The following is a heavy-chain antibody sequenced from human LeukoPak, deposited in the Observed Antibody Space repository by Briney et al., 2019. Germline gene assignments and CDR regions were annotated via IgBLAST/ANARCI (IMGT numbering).Heavy chain of an antibody. Sequence: PGGSLRLSCAASRFIFSNYAMHWVRQAPGKGLDWVAVISYHGSDQCYADSVKGRFTISRDYSKNTLYLQMNSLRTEDTAVYYCARQDCSGGSCYLDYWGQGTLVTVSS. CDR3: ARQDCSGGSCYLDY. CDR2: ISYHGSDQ. V-gene: IGHV3-30*04. D-gene: IGHD2-15*01. CDR1: RFIFSNYA. J-gene: IGHJ4*02.